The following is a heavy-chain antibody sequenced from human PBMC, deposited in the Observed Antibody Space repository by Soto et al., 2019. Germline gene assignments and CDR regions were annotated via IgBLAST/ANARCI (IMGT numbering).Heavy chain of an antibody. D-gene: IGHD6-19*01. CDR2: ISAYNGNT. J-gene: IGHJ4*02. Sequence: QVQLVQSGAEVKKPGASVKVSCKASGYTFTSYGISWVRQAPGQGLEWMGWISAYNGNTNYAQKLQGRVTRTTHTPTSTAYMELRSLRADDTAVYYCARARRPHSSGWYFDYWGQGTLVTVSS. CDR1: GYTFTSYG. V-gene: IGHV1-18*01. CDR3: ARARRPHSSGWYFDY.